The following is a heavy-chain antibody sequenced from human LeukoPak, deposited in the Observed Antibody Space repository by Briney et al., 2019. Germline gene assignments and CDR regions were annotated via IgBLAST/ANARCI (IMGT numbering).Heavy chain of an antibody. D-gene: IGHD5-18*01. CDR2: ISSSGSTI. Sequence: PGRSLRLSCAASGFTFSSYAMNWVRQAPGKGLEWVSYISSSGSTIYYADSVKGRFTISRDNAKNSLYLQMNSLRAEDTAVYYCARGIQLWSPWDYWGQGTLVTVSS. V-gene: IGHV3-48*03. J-gene: IGHJ4*02. CDR1: GFTFSSYA. CDR3: ARGIQLWSPWDY.